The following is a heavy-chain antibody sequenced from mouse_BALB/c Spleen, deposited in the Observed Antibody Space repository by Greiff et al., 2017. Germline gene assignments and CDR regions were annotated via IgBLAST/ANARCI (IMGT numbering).Heavy chain of an antibody. D-gene: IGHD2-3*01. CDR1: GFSLTSYG. CDR2: IWAGGST. Sequence: VQRVESGPGLVAPSQSLSITCTVSGFSLTSYGVHWVRQPPGKGLEWLGVIWAGGSTNYNSALMSRLSISKDNSKSQVFLKMNSLQTDDTAMYYCASLYDGYYGAMDYWGQGTSVTVSS. CDR3: ASLYDGYYGAMDY. J-gene: IGHJ4*01. V-gene: IGHV2-9*02.